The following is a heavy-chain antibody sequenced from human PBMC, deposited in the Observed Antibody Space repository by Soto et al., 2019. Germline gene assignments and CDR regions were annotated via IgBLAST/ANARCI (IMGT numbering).Heavy chain of an antibody. V-gene: IGHV3-66*01. D-gene: IGHD3-10*01. CDR3: ARDGDYYGSGSYYNVGYYGMDV. CDR1: GFTVSSNY. CDR2: IYSGGST. Sequence: GGSLRLSCAASGFTVSSNYMSWVRQAPGKGLEWVSVIYSGGSTYYADSGKGRFTISRDNSKNTLYLQMNSLRAEDTAVYYCARDGDYYGSGSYYNVGYYGMDVWGQGTTVTVSS. J-gene: IGHJ6*02.